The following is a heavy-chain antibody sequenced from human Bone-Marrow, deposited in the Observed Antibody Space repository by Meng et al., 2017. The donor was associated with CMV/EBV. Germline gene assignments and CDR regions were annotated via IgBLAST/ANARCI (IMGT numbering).Heavy chain of an antibody. J-gene: IGHJ6*02. Sequence: ASVKVSCKAYGYTFTSYDINWVRQATGQGLEWMGWMNPNSGNTNYAQKLQGRVTMTTDTSTSTAYMELRGLRSDDTAVYYCAIIQLGIAVVVPAANPLSSGMDVWGQGTTVTVSS. V-gene: IGHV1-18*01. CDR1: GYTFTSYD. CDR3: AIIQLGIAVVVPAANPLSSGMDV. CDR2: MNPNSGNT. D-gene: IGHD2-2*01.